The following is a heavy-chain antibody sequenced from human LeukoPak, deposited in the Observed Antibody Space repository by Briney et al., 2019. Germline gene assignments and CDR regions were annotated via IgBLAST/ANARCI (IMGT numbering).Heavy chain of an antibody. CDR2: IYYSGST. J-gene: IGHJ4*02. D-gene: IGHD3-9*01. V-gene: IGHV4-59*08. Sequence: SETLSLTCTVSGGSISSYYWSWIRQPPGKGLEWIGYIYYSGSTNYNPSLKSRVTISVDTSKNQFSLKLSSVTAADTAVYYCARQNAYYDILTGPIPKYYFDYWGQGTLVTVSS. CDR1: GGSISSYY. CDR3: ARQNAYYDILTGPIPKYYFDY.